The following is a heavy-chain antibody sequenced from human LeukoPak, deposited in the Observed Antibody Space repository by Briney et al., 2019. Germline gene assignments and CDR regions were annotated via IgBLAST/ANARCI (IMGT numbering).Heavy chain of an antibody. V-gene: IGHV4-38-2*01. CDR1: GYSISSGYY. Sequence: MSSETLSLTCAVSGYSISSGYYWGWIRQPPGKGLEWIGSIYHSGSTYYNPSPKSRVTISVDTSKNQFSLKLSSVTAADTAVYYCARYLVRGYYLDYWGQGTLVTVSS. CDR2: IYHSGST. D-gene: IGHD3-3*01. J-gene: IGHJ4*02. CDR3: ARYLVRGYYLDY.